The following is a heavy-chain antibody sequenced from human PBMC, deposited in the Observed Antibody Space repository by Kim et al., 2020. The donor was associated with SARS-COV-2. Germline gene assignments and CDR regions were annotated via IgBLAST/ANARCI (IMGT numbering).Heavy chain of an antibody. CDR2: ISGNGESK. D-gene: IGHD6-19*01. Sequence: GGSLRLSCAASGFTFDHSAMHWVRQAPGKGLEWVSLISGNGESKYYADSVQGRFTISIDNSKNSLYLQMNSLRTEDTAIYYCVRASGWLPKFWGRGTLVTVSS. V-gene: IGHV3-43*02. CDR1: GFTFDHSA. J-gene: IGHJ4*02. CDR3: VRASGWLPKF.